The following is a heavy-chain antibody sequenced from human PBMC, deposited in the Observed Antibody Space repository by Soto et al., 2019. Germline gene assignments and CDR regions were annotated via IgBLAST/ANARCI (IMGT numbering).Heavy chain of an antibody. V-gene: IGHV4-59*01. CDR1: GGSISSYY. D-gene: IGHD1-26*01. Sequence: QVQLQESGPGLVKPSETLSLTCTVSGGSISSYYXXXXXXXXGKGLEWIGYIYYSGSTNYNPSLKSRVTISVDTSKNQFSLKLSSVTAADTAVYYCARRYGGNFDYWGQGTLVTVSS. CDR3: ARRYGGNFDY. CDR2: IYYSGST. J-gene: IGHJ4*02.